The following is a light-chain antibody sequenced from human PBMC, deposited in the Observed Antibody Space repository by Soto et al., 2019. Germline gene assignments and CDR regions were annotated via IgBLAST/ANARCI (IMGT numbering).Light chain of an antibody. Sequence: DIQMTQSPSTLSASVGDRVTITCRASQSISNWLAWYQQKPGKAPKLLIYKASSLESGVPSRFSGSGSGTEFTLTISSLQTDDFASYYCQQYNSYALTFGGGTKVEIK. CDR3: QQYNSYALT. CDR2: KAS. V-gene: IGKV1-5*03. CDR1: QSISNW. J-gene: IGKJ4*01.